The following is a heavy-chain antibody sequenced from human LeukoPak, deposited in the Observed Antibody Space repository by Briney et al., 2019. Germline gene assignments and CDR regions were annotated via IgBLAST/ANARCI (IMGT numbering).Heavy chain of an antibody. Sequence: GLSLRLSCAASGCTFSSYAMSWVRQAPGKGLEWVAAISGSGGSTYYADSVKGRFTISRDNSKNTLYLQMNSLRAEDTAVYYCAKAGSSWYMGYYFDYWGQGTLVTVSS. J-gene: IGHJ4*02. D-gene: IGHD6-13*01. CDR3: AKAGSSWYMGYYFDY. CDR2: ISGSGGST. V-gene: IGHV3-23*01. CDR1: GCTFSSYA.